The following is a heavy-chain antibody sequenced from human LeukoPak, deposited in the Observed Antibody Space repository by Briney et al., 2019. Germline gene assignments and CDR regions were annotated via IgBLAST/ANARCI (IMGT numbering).Heavy chain of an antibody. CDR1: GGSFSGYY. CDR2: INHSGST. V-gene: IGHV4-34*01. Sequence: TSETLSLTCAVYGGSFSGYYWSWIRQPPGKGLEWIGEINHSGSTNYNPSLKSRVTISADTSKNQFSLKLSSVTAADTAVYYCARTPSMVEIGAFDIWGQGTMVTVSS. J-gene: IGHJ3*02. D-gene: IGHD4/OR15-4a*01. CDR3: ARTPSMVEIGAFDI.